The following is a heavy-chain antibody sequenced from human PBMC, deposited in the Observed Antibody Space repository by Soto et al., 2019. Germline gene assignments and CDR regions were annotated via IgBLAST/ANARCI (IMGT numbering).Heavy chain of an antibody. V-gene: IGHV1-69*13. CDR1: GGTFSSYA. Sequence: SVKVSCKASGGTFSSYAISWVRQAPGQGLEWMGGIIPIFGTANYAQKFQGRVTITADESTSTAYMELSSLRSEDTAVYYCARECSGYYYRYFQHWGQGTLVTVSS. CDR2: IIPIFGTA. J-gene: IGHJ1*01. D-gene: IGHD3-22*01. CDR3: ARECSGYYYRYFQH.